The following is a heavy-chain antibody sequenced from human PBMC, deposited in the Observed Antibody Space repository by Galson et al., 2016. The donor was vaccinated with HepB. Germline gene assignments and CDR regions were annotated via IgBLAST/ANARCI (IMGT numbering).Heavy chain of an antibody. J-gene: IGHJ4*02. V-gene: IGHV3-43D*03. CDR1: GFIFEDFV. CDR3: AKASGGDYFFQY. D-gene: IGHD1-26*01. CDR2: ISWDGSVT. Sequence: SLRLSCAGSGFIFEDFVLHWVRQPPGKALEWVSLISWDGSVTFYADPVKGRFTVSRDNSKNSLYLHMDSLRPEVAAFYYCAKASGGDYFFQYWGQGSRVTVSS.